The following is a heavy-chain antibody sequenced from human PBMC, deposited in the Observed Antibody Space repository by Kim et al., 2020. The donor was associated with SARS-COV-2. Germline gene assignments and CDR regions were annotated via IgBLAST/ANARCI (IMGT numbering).Heavy chain of an antibody. J-gene: IGHJ4*01. CDR1: GFTVSSNY. V-gene: IGHV3-53*01. D-gene: IGHD6-6*01. Sequence: GGSLRLSCAASGFTVSSNYMSWVRQAPGKGLEWVSVIYRGGSTYYADSVKGRFTISRDNSKNTLYLQLNSLRAEDTAGYYCSRASEEYSSSFFSFYFDY. CDR3: SRASEEYSSSFFSFYFDY. CDR2: IYRGGST.